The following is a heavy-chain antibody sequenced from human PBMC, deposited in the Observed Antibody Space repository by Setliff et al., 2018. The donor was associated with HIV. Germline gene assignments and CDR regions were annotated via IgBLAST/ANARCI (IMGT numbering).Heavy chain of an antibody. J-gene: IGHJ4*02. CDR2: INHSGST. D-gene: IGHD1-7*01. CDR3: ARAAGTTLDFDY. V-gene: IGHV4-34*01. Sequence: SETLSLTCAVYGGSFSGYYWSWIRQPPGKGLEWIGEINHSGSTNYNPSLKSRVTISVDTSRTQLSLELRSVTAADTAVYYCARAAGTTLDFDYWGQGTLVTVSS. CDR1: GGSFSGYY.